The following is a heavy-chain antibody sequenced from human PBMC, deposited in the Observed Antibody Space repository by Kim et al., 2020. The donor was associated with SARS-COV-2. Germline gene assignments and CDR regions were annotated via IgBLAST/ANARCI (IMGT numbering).Heavy chain of an antibody. Sequence: GGSLRLSCAASGFTFDDYAMHWVRQAPGKGLEWVSGISWNSGSIGYADSVKGRFTISRDNAKNSLYLQMNSLRAEDTALYYCAKDTLYCSGGSCFRLGYGMDVWGQGTTVTVSS. V-gene: IGHV3-9*01. J-gene: IGHJ6*02. CDR1: GFTFDDYA. CDR2: ISWNSGSI. D-gene: IGHD2-15*01. CDR3: AKDTLYCSGGSCFRLGYGMDV.